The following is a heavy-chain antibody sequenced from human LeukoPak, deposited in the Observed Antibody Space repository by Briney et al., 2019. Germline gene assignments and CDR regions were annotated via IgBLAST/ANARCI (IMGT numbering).Heavy chain of an antibody. CDR2: IYHSGST. CDR1: GYSISSGYN. V-gene: IGHV4-38-2*02. J-gene: IGHJ4*02. Sequence: PSETLSLTCTVSGYSISSGYNWAWIRQPPGKGLEWIGSIYHSGSTYYNPSLKSRVTISVDTSKNQFSLKLSSVTATDTAVYYCAVVGALRGFDCWGQGTLVTVSS. CDR3: AVVGALRGFDC. D-gene: IGHD1-26*01.